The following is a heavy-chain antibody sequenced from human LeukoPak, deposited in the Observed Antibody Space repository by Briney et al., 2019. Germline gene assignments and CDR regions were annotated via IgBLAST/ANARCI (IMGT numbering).Heavy chain of an antibody. CDR1: GFTFSSFA. D-gene: IGHD1-14*01. Sequence: GGSLRLSCAASGFTFSSFAMSWVRQAPGKGLEWVSGTSGSGDRTHYADSVKGRFTISRDNSKNTVYLQMKSLRAEDTAVYYCASRGPGYYFDYWGQGTLVTVSS. V-gene: IGHV3-23*01. CDR2: TSGSGDRT. J-gene: IGHJ4*02. CDR3: ASRGPGYYFDY.